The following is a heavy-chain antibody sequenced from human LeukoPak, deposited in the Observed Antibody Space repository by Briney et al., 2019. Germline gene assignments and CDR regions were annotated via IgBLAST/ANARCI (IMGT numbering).Heavy chain of an antibody. D-gene: IGHD3-9*01. CDR2: IYYSGNT. J-gene: IGHJ4*02. CDR1: GGSISTSPYY. CDR3: ARRRTYDILTGYPQYYFDY. V-gene: IGHV4-39*01. Sequence: SETLSLTCSVSGGSISTSPYYWGWIRQPPRKGLEWIRDIYYSGNTYYNPSLKSRVTISVDTSKNQVSLKVTSVTAADTALYYCARRRTYDILTGYPQYYFDYWGQGALVTVSS.